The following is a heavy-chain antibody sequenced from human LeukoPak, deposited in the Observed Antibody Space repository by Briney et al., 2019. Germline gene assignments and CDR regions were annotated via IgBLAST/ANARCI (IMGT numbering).Heavy chain of an antibody. CDR3: ARDVGGSLDY. J-gene: IGHJ4*02. Sequence: GGSLRLSCAASGFTFSTYWMAWVRQAPGKGLEWVANIKGDESAKHQADSVKGRFTISRDNAQNSVYLQMTSLRGEDTAVYYCARDVGGSLDYWGQGTLDTVSS. D-gene: IGHD1-26*01. V-gene: IGHV3-7*01. CDR1: GFTFSTYW. CDR2: IKGDESAK.